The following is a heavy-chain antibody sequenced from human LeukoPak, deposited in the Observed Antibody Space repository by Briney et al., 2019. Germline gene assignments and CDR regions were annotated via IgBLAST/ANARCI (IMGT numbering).Heavy chain of an antibody. CDR2: INHSGST. Sequence: SETVSLTCAVYGGYFSGYYWSWIRQPPGKGLGWIGEINHSGSTNYNPSLKSRVTISVDTSKNQFSLKLSSVTAADTAVYYCARARYYDSSGYQKGAFDIWGQGTMVTVSS. CDR3: ARARYYDSSGYQKGAFDI. CDR1: GGYFSGYY. D-gene: IGHD3-22*01. J-gene: IGHJ3*02. V-gene: IGHV4-34*01.